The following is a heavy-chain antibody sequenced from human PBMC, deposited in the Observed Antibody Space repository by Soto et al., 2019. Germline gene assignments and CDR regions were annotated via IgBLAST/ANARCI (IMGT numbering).Heavy chain of an antibody. CDR1: GYTFTSYD. CDR2: MNPNSGNT. CDR3: ARGHTDYDFWSGYWD. V-gene: IGHV1-8*01. J-gene: IGHJ4*02. D-gene: IGHD3-3*01. Sequence: ASVKVSCKASGYTFTSYDINWVRQATGQGLEWMGWMNPNSGNTGYAQKFQGRVTMTRNTSISTAYMELSSLRSEDTAVYYCARGHTDYDFWSGYWDWGQGTLVTVSS.